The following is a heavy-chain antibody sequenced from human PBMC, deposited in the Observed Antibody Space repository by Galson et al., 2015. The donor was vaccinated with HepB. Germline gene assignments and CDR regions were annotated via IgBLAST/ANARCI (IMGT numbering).Heavy chain of an antibody. D-gene: IGHD2-15*01. CDR2: IIPILGIA. CDR3: ARGGGCSGGSCPTDY. J-gene: IGHJ4*02. Sequence: SVKVSCKASGGTFSSYTINWVRQAPGQGLEWMGRIIPILGIANYAQKFQGRVTITTDKSTSTAYMELSSLRSEDTAVYYCARGGGCSGGSCPTDYWGQGTLVTVSS. CDR1: GGTFSSYT. V-gene: IGHV1-69*02.